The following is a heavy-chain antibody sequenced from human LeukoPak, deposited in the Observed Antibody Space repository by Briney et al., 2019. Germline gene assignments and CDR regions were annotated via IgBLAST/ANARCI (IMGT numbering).Heavy chain of an antibody. D-gene: IGHD2-2*01. CDR1: GFTFSNAW. CDR2: IKGKTDGGTT. CDR3: ATLLVPAAPDAFDI. Sequence: AGGSLRLSCAASGFTFSNAWMSWVRQAPGKGLEWVGRIKGKTDGGTTDYAAPVKGRFTISRDDSKNTLYLQMNSLRAEDTAVYYCATLLVPAAPDAFDIWGQGTMVTVSS. J-gene: IGHJ3*02. V-gene: IGHV3-15*01.